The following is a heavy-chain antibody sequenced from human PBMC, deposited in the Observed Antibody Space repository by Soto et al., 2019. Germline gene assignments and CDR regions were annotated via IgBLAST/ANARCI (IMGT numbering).Heavy chain of an antibody. D-gene: IGHD5-12*01. CDR3: ARGYSGYDPANYYYYYGMDV. V-gene: IGHV3-11*01. Sequence: GGSLRLSCAAYGFTFSDYYMSWIRQAPGKGLEWVSYISSSGSTIYYADSVKGRFTISRDNAKNSLYLQMNSLRAEDTAVYYCARGYSGYDPANYYYYYGMDVWGQGTTVTVSS. J-gene: IGHJ6*02. CDR2: ISSSGSTI. CDR1: GFTFSDYY.